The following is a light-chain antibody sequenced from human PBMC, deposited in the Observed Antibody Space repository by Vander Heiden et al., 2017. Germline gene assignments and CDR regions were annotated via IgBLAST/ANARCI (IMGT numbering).Light chain of an antibody. J-gene: IGLJ2*01. V-gene: IGLV3-21*03. CDR3: QVWDSSSDHHVV. CDR1: NIGSKS. Sequence: SYVLTQQPSGSVAPGKTARITWGGNNIGSKSVHWYQQKPGQAPVLVVYDDRDRPSGIPERFSGSNSGNTATLTISRVEAGDEADYYCQVWDSSSDHHVVFGGGTKLTVL. CDR2: DDR.